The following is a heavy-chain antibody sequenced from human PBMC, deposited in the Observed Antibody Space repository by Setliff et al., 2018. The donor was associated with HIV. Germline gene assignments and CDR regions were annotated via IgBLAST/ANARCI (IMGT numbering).Heavy chain of an antibody. V-gene: IGHV4-34*01. J-gene: IGHJ4*02. D-gene: IGHD6-6*01. Sequence: SETLSLTCAVYGGSFNGYYWSWIRQPPGKGLEWIGEINHSRSTNYNPSLKSRVTISVDTSKNQFSLKLSSVTAADTAVYYCVRGRNRVAARPGGPFDYWGQGTLVTAPQ. CDR1: GGSFNGYY. CDR2: INHSRST. CDR3: VRGRNRVAARPGGPFDY.